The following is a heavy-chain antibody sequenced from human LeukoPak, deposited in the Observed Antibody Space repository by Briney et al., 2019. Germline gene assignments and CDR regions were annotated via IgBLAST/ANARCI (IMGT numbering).Heavy chain of an antibody. V-gene: IGHV3-21*01. CDR1: GFTFSSYS. CDR2: ISSSSSYI. Sequence: GGSLRLSCAASGFTFSSYSMNWVRQAPGKGLEWVSSISSSSSYIYYADSVKGRFTISRVNAKNSLYLQMNSLRAEDTAVYYCAREPIFDGYYYMDVWGKGTTVTVSS. CDR3: AREPIFDGYYYMDV. J-gene: IGHJ6*03. D-gene: IGHD3-3*01.